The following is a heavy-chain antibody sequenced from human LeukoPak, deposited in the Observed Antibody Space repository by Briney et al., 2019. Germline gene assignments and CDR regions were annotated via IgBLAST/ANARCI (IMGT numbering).Heavy chain of an antibody. J-gene: IGHJ6*03. CDR3: ASSRLRYCSSTSCYYYYYMDV. CDR1: GGTFSSYA. CDR2: IIPIFGTA. Sequence: SVKVSCKASGGTFSSYAISWVRQAPGQGLEWMGGIIPIFGTANYAQKFQGSVTITADESTSTAYMELSSLRSEDTAVYYCASSRLRYCSSTSCYYYYYMDVWGKGTTVTVS. V-gene: IGHV1-69*13. D-gene: IGHD2-2*01.